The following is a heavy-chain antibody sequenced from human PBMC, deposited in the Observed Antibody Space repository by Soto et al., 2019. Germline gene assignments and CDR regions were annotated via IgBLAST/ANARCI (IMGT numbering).Heavy chain of an antibody. CDR1: GGSVSSGSYY. CDR2: VYSTGST. CDR3: ARKSASLDYYYHGMDI. Sequence: QVQLQESGPGLVKPSETLSLNCSVSGGSVSSGSYYWSWLRQPPGKGLEWIGFVYSTGSTNFHPSLKSRVTISMDTSKNQFSLKLRSVTAADTAVYYCARKSASLDYYYHGMDIWGQGTTVIVS. V-gene: IGHV4-61*01. J-gene: IGHJ6*02.